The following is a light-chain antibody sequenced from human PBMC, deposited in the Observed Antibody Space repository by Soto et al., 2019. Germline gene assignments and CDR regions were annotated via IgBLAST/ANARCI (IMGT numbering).Light chain of an antibody. CDR2: GAS. V-gene: IGKV3-15*01. J-gene: IGKJ1*01. CDR1: QRVSSN. CDR3: QQYNNWPPDRT. Sequence: EIVMTQSPATLSVSPGGRATLSCRASQRVSSNLAWYQQKPGQAPRLLIYGASNRATGIPARFSGSGSGTEFTLKINSLQSEDFAIYFCQQYNNWPPDRTFGQGTKVEIK.